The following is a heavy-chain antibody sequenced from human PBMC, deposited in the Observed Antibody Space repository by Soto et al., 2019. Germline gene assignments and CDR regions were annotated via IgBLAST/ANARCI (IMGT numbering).Heavy chain of an antibody. D-gene: IGHD6-13*01. V-gene: IGHV5-51*01. CDR1: GYSFTSYW. J-gene: IGHJ4*02. CDR3: ARQGASVPTISRLWYGY. CDR2: IYPGDSDT. Sequence: PGESLKISCKGSGYSFTSYWIAWVRQMPGRGLEWMGVIYPGDSDTRYSPSFQGQVTISADKSLSTAYLQWSSLKASDTAMYYCARQGASVPTISRLWYGYWGQGTPVTVSS.